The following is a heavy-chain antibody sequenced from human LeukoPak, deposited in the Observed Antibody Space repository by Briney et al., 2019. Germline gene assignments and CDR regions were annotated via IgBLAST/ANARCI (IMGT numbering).Heavy chain of an antibody. J-gene: IGHJ4*02. CDR1: GFTVSSNY. D-gene: IGHD6-19*01. CDR3: ARDQWLVR. Sequence: PGGSLRLSCAVSGFTVSSNYMNWVRQAPGKGLEWISVIYGGDSTYYADSVKGRFTISRDNSKNTLYLQMNSLRAEDTAVYYCARDQWLVRWGQGTLVTVSS. CDR2: IYGGDST. V-gene: IGHV3-66*02.